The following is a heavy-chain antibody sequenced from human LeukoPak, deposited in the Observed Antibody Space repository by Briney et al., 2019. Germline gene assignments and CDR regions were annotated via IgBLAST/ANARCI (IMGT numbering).Heavy chain of an antibody. CDR3: ARDWDSSGWSDY. Sequence: ASVTVSCTASGGTFSSYPVSWVRQAPGQGLEWMGWISAYNGNTNYAQKFQGRVTMTTDTPTSTAYMELSSLRSEDTAVYYCARDWDSSGWSDYWGQGTLVTVSS. CDR2: ISAYNGNT. D-gene: IGHD6-19*01. J-gene: IGHJ4*02. CDR1: GGTFSSYP. V-gene: IGHV1-18*01.